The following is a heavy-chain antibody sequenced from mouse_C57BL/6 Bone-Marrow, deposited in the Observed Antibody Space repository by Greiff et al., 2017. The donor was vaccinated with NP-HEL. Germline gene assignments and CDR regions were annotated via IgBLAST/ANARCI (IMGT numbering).Heavy chain of an antibody. CDR1: GYTFTSYG. V-gene: IGHV1-81*01. D-gene: IGHD2-4*01. J-gene: IGHJ3*01. CDR2: IYPRSGNT. CDR3: ACFYDCDGPFAY. Sequence: QVQLQQSGAELVRPGASVKLSCKASGYTFTSYGIRWVKQRPGHGLEWIGEIYPRSGNTYYNEKFKGKATLTADKSSSTAYMERRSLTSEDSADYFSACFYDCDGPFAYWDRGTLITVTA.